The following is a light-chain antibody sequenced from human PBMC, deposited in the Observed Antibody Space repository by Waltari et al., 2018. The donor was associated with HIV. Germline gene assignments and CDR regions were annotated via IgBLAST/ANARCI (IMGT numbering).Light chain of an antibody. CDR3: SSFAGSNNLMV. V-gene: IGLV2-8*01. Sequence: QPALTQPPSASGSPGHSLTISCPGTSSDVGGYHYVSCYQQHPGKAPKLMIYQVNNRPSGGPARFSGTKSGNRASLTVSGLQAEDEADYYCSSFAGSNNLMVFGGGTKLTVL. CDR1: SSDVGGYHY. J-gene: IGLJ2*01. CDR2: QVN.